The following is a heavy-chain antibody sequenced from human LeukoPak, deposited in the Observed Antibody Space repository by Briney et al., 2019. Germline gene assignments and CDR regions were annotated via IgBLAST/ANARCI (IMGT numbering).Heavy chain of an antibody. J-gene: IGHJ4*02. V-gene: IGHV3-21*01. CDR3: ATWGVAARLAGY. CDR2: ISSSSSYI. Sequence: GGSLRLSCAASGFTFTNYAMHWVRQAPGKGLEWVSSISSSSSYIYYADSVKGRFTISRDNAKNSLYLQMNSLRAEDTAVYYCATWGVAARLAGYWGQGTLVTVSS. D-gene: IGHD6-6*01. CDR1: GFTFTNYA.